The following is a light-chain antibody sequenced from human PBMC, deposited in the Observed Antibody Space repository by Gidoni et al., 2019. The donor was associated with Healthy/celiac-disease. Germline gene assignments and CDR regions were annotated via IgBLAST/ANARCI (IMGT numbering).Light chain of an antibody. CDR2: EVS. CDR1: SSDVGGYNY. V-gene: IGLV2-8*01. CDR3: SSYAGSNPNVV. Sequence: QSALTQPPSASGSPGQSVTISCTGTSSDVGGYNYVSWYQQHPGKAPKLMIYEVSKRPSGVPDRFSGSKSGNTASLTVPGLQAEDEADYYCSSYAGSNPNVVFGGGTKLTVL. J-gene: IGLJ2*01.